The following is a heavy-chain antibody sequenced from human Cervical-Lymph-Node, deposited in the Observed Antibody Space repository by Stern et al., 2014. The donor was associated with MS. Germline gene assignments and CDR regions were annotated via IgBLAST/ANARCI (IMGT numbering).Heavy chain of an antibody. CDR3: ARDQRGITIFGVVTDYYYLGMDV. J-gene: IGHJ6*02. Sequence: VQLVESGAEVKKPGASVKVSCKTSGYIFTGYYIHWVRQAPGQGLEWMAWFNPNTGGTKYAQKLQGRVTMSRDTSISTAYVELSSLTSDDTAVYYCARDQRGITIFGVVTDYYYLGMDVWGQGTTVTVSS. CDR1: GYIFTGYY. V-gene: IGHV1-2*02. D-gene: IGHD3-3*01. CDR2: FNPNTGGT.